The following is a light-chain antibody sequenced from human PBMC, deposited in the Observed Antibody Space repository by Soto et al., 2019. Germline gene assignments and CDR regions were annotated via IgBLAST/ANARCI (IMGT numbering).Light chain of an antibody. Sequence: EIVLTQSPATLSLSPGERATLSCRASQSVSNYLAWYQQKPGQPPRLLIYDTSNRATRIPARFRGSGSGTDFTLTISSLQPEDFAVYYCQHHNNWFSWTFGQGTKVDIK. CDR2: DTS. J-gene: IGKJ1*01. CDR1: QSVSNY. V-gene: IGKV3-11*01. CDR3: QHHNNWFSWT.